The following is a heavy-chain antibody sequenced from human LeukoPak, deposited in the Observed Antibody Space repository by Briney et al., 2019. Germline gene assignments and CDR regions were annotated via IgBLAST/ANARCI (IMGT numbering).Heavy chain of an antibody. CDR2: IYYSGST. D-gene: IGHD3-22*01. CDR1: GGSISSGDYY. J-gene: IGHJ3*02. Sequence: SQTLSLTCTVSGGSISSGDYYWSWIRQPPGTGLEWIGYIYYSGSTYYNPSLKSRVTISVDTSKNQFSLKLSSVTAAGTAVYYCAIYYDSSGCYYPRRDAFDIWGQGTMVTVSS. CDR3: AIYYDSSGCYYPRRDAFDI. V-gene: IGHV4-30-4*01.